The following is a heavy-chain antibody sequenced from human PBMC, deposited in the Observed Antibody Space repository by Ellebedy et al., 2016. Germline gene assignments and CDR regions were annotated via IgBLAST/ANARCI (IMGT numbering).Heavy chain of an antibody. CDR3: ARNRQYSSSWSKQYNWFDP. J-gene: IGHJ5*02. CDR1: GYSISSGYY. CDR2: IYHSGST. Sequence: SETLSLTCTVSGYSISSGYYWGWIRQPPGKGLEWIGSIYHSGSTYYTPSLKSRVTISVDTSKNQFSLKLSSVTAADTAVYYCARNRQYSSSWSKQYNWFDPWGQGTLVTVSS. D-gene: IGHD6-13*01. V-gene: IGHV4-38-2*02.